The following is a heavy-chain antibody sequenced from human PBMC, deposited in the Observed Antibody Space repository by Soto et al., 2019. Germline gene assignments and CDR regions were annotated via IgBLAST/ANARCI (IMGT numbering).Heavy chain of an antibody. V-gene: IGHV4-31*03. D-gene: IGHD2-2*01. J-gene: IGHJ6*02. CDR2: IYYSGST. CDR3: ARDHTISPGMDV. Sequence: SETLSLTCTVSGGSISSGGYYWSWIRQHPGKGLEWIGYIYYSGSTYYNPSLKSRVTISVDTSKNQFSLKLSSVTAADTAVYYCARDHTISPGMDVCGQGTTVTVSS. CDR1: GGSISSGGYY.